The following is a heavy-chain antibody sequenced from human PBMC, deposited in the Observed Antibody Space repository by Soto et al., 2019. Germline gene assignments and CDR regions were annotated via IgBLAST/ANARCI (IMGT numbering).Heavy chain of an antibody. J-gene: IGHJ6*02. V-gene: IGHV1-69*06. Sequence: SVKVSCKASGGTFSSYAISWVRQAPGQGLEWMGGIIPIFGTANYAQKFQGRVTITADKSTSTAYMELSSLRSEDTAVYYCARDLGYDFWSGLGYYYGMDVWGQGTTVTVSS. D-gene: IGHD3-3*01. CDR1: GGTFSSYA. CDR2: IIPIFGTA. CDR3: ARDLGYDFWSGLGYYYGMDV.